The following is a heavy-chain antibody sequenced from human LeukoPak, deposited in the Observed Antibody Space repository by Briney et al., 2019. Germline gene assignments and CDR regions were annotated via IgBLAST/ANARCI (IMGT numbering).Heavy chain of an antibody. CDR2: IWADGAP. Sequence: SETLSLTCTVSGDSISSGNYYWRWIRQPAGKGLEWIVRIWADGAPTYRPSLKSRVTISVDTSKNQFSLRLSSVTAADTAVYYCARGRDSRGYQFMGFDSWGQGTLVTVSS. V-gene: IGHV4-61*02. CDR1: GDSISSGNYY. D-gene: IGHD3-22*01. J-gene: IGHJ4*02. CDR3: ARGRDSRGYQFMGFDS.